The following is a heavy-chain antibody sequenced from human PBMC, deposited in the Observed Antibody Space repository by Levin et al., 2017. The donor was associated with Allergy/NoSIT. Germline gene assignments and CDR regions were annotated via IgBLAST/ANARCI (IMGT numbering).Heavy chain of an antibody. CDR3: ATGYSNGQRGYFDH. V-gene: IGHV1-69*04. Sequence: SVKVSCKASGGTFNAYLVNWVRQAPGQGHEWMGRIIPLLGIPNYAQNFHGRVTFTADKSTGTAYMELSGLRSDDTAIYYCATGYSNGQRGYFDHWGQGTLVTVSS. J-gene: IGHJ4*02. D-gene: IGHD5-18*01. CDR1: GGTFNAYL. CDR2: IIPLLGIP.